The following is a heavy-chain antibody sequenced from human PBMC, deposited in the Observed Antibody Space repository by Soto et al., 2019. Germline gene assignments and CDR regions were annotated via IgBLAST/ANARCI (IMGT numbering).Heavy chain of an antibody. Sequence: QVQLVQSGAEVKKPGASVKVSCKASGYTFTSYGISWVRQAPGQGLEWMGWISAYNGNTNYAQKLQGRVTMTRATSTSTAYMELRSLRSDGTAMYYCARDAQGVFLHYWGQGTLVTVSS. CDR1: GYTFTSYG. J-gene: IGHJ4*02. CDR3: ARDAQGVFLHY. CDR2: ISAYNGNT. V-gene: IGHV1-18*01. D-gene: IGHD3-16*01.